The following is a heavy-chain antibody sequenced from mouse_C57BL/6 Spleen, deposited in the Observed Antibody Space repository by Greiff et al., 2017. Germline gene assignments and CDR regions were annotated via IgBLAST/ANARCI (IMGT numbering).Heavy chain of an antibody. J-gene: IGHJ1*03. Sequence: QVHVKQPGAELVRPGSSVKLSCKASGYTFTSYWMHWVKQRPIQGLEWIGNIDPSDSETHYNQKFKDKATLTVDKSSSTAYMQLSSLTSEDSAVYYCAGIGDGSSYNWYFDVWGTGTTVTVSS. D-gene: IGHD1-1*01. CDR3: AGIGDGSSYNWYFDV. V-gene: IGHV1-52*01. CDR1: GYTFTSYW. CDR2: IDPSDSET.